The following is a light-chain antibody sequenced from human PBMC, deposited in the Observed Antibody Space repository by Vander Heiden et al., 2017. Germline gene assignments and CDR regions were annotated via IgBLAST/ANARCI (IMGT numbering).Light chain of an antibody. V-gene: IGLV3-19*01. CDR2: ARK. J-gene: IGLJ2*01. CDR3: SSWASNENPVA. Sequence: SSELTQDPAVSVALRQTVRIPCQGDSLRDNYANWYQQKPGQAPVLVIYARKNRPSGIPDRFAGSTSGTTASLTITGALAEDEADYYCSSWASNENPVAFGGGTKVTV. CDR1: SLRDNY.